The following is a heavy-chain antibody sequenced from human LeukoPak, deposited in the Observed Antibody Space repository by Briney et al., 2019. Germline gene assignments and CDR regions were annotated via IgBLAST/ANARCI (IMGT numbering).Heavy chain of an antibody. J-gene: IGHJ6*02. CDR1: GFTFSSYG. CDR3: AKDIVYCSSTSCYYYYYGMDV. V-gene: IGHV3-30*18. D-gene: IGHD2-2*01. CDR2: ISYDGSNK. Sequence: GGSLRPSCAASGFTFSSYGMHWVRQAPGKGLEWVAVISYDGSNKYYADSVKGRFTISRDNSKNTLYLQMNSLRAEDTAVYYCAKDIVYCSSTSCYYYYYGMDVWGQGTTVTVSS.